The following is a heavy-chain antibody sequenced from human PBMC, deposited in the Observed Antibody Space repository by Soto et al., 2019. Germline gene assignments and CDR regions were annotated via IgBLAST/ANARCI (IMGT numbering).Heavy chain of an antibody. CDR1: GFTFDDYA. CDR2: ISWNSGSI. J-gene: IGHJ4*02. V-gene: IGHV3-9*01. D-gene: IGHD3-10*01. Sequence: GGSLRLSCAASGFTFDDYAMHWVRQAPGKGLEWVSGISWNSGSIGYADSVKGRFTISRDNAKNSLYLQMNSLRAEDTAVYYCAKGYSGVRGVIGEYYFDYWGQGTLVTVSS. CDR3: AKGYSGVRGVIGEYYFDY.